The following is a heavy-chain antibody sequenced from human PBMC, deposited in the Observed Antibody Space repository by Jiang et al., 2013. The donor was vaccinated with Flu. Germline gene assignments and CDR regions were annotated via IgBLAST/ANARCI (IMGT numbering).Heavy chain of an antibody. CDR1: GTSISSYY. Sequence: GLVKPSETLSLTCTISGTSISSYYWSWIRQPPGKGLEWIGYVFYTGSTNYNPSLKSRVTISVDTSKNQFSLKLNSVSAADTAVYYCARALATVTSSPTPNWFDPWGQGTLVTVSS. CDR2: VFYTGST. D-gene: IGHD4-17*01. CDR3: ARALATVTSSPTPNWFDP. J-gene: IGHJ5*02. V-gene: IGHV4-59*12.